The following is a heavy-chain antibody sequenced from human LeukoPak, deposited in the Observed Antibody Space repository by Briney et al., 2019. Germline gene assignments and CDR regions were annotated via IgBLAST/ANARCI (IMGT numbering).Heavy chain of an antibody. J-gene: IGHJ4*02. V-gene: IGHV5-51*01. CDR1: GYSFTSYW. Sequence: GASVKVSCKGSGYSFTSYWIGWVRQMPGKGLEWMGSIYPGDSDTRYSPSFQGQVTISADKSISTAYLQWSSLKASDTAMYYCATSAPDYYDSSGYHTYYFDYWGQGTLVTVSS. CDR2: IYPGDSDT. D-gene: IGHD3-22*01. CDR3: ATSAPDYYDSSGYHTYYFDY.